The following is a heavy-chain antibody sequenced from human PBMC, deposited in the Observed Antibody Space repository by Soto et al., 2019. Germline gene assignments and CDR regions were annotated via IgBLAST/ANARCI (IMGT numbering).Heavy chain of an antibody. D-gene: IGHD6-6*01. J-gene: IGHJ4*02. V-gene: IGHV1-24*01. CDR3: ATNGEGIAARPERYFDH. CDR1: GYTLTELS. Sequence: ASVKVSCKVSGYTLTELSMHWVRQAPGKGLEWMGGFDPEDGETIYAQKFQGRVTMTEDTSTDTAYMELSSLRSEDTAVYYCATNGEGIAARPERYFDHWGQGTLVTVSS. CDR2: FDPEDGET.